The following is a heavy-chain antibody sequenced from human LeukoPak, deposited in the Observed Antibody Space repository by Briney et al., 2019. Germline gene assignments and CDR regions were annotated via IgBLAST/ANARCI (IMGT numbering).Heavy chain of an antibody. V-gene: IGHV1-2*02. CDR1: GYTFTSYG. D-gene: IGHD3-22*01. CDR2: INPNSGGT. Sequence: GASVKVSCKASGYTFTSYGISWVRQAPGQGLEWMGWINPNSGGTNYAQKFQGRVTMTRDTSISTAYMELGRLRSDDTAVYYCAIGPYDSSGYYQFDYWGQGTLVTVSS. J-gene: IGHJ4*02. CDR3: AIGPYDSSGYYQFDY.